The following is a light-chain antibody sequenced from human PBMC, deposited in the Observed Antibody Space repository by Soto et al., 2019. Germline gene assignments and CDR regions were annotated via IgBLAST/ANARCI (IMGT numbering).Light chain of an antibody. Sequence: QSVLTQPPSVFEAPGQRVTISCTGSSSNIGAGYEAHWYQQVPGTAPKLLIYENNNRPSGVPDRFSGSKSGTSASLAITGLLAEDEAEYYCQSYDSSLSGYVFGTGTKVTVL. V-gene: IGLV1-40*01. J-gene: IGLJ1*01. CDR1: SSNIGAGYE. CDR2: ENN. CDR3: QSYDSSLSGYV.